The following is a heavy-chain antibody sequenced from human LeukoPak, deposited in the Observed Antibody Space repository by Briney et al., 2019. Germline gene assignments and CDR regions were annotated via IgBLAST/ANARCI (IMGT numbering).Heavy chain of an antibody. V-gene: IGHV3-9*01. Sequence: GGSLRLSCAASGFTFDDYAMHWVRQAPGKGLEWVSGISWNSGSIGYADSVKGRFTISRDNAKNSLYLQMNSLRAEDTALYYCAKDSLRYSSSWYGAFDIWGQGTMVTVSS. J-gene: IGHJ3*02. CDR1: GFTFDDYA. D-gene: IGHD6-13*01. CDR3: AKDSLRYSSSWYGAFDI. CDR2: ISWNSGSI.